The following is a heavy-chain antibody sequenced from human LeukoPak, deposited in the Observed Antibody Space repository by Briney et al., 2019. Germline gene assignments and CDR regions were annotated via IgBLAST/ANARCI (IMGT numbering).Heavy chain of an antibody. Sequence: ASVKVSCKASGYTFTCYYMHWVRQAPGQGLEWMGWINPNSGGTNYAQKFQGRVTMTRDTSISTAYMELSRLRSDDTAVYYCARAAGVFRYFDWLWWFDPWGQGTLVTVSS. J-gene: IGHJ5*02. V-gene: IGHV1-2*02. D-gene: IGHD3-9*01. CDR2: INPNSGGT. CDR1: GYTFTCYY. CDR3: ARAAGVFRYFDWLWWFDP.